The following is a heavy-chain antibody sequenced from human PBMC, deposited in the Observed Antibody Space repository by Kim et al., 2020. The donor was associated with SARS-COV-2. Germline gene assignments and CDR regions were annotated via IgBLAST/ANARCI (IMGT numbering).Heavy chain of an antibody. CDR3: ARDNGHSGPFDY. CDR2: ISYDGSNK. D-gene: IGHD3-10*01. V-gene: IGHV3-30-3*01. Sequence: GGSLRLSCAASGFTFSSYAMHWVRQAPGKGLEWVAVISYDGSNKFYADSVKGRFTISRDNSKNTLYLQMNSLRAEDPAVYYCARDNGHSGPFDYWGQGTLVTVSS. J-gene: IGHJ4*02. CDR1: GFTFSSYA.